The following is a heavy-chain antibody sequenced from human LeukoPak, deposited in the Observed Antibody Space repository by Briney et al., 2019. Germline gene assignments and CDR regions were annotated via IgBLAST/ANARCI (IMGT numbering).Heavy chain of an antibody. D-gene: IGHD3-22*01. Sequence: PGGSLRLSCAASGFTVSSNYMSWVRQAPGKGLEWVSVIYSGGSTYYADSVKGRFTISRDNSKNTLYLQMNSLRAEDTAVYYCARDYYDSSGYYPIPGYWGQGTLVTVSS. V-gene: IGHV3-53*01. J-gene: IGHJ4*02. CDR2: IYSGGST. CDR3: ARDYYDSSGYYPIPGY. CDR1: GFTVSSNY.